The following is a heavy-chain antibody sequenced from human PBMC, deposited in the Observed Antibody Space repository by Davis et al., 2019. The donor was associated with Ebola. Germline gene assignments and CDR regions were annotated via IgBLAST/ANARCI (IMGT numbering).Heavy chain of an antibody. V-gene: IGHV3-30-3*01. CDR2: ISYYGGNK. D-gene: IGHD3-22*01. CDR3: ARVRARDSSSYHPLDY. Sequence: SLIISCAASGFIFSSYTIHWVRQTPVKRLERLAAISYYGGNKDYADSVKGRFTISRDNSKNTLYLQMNSLRGEDTAVYYCARVRARDSSSYHPLDYWGQGTLVTVSS. J-gene: IGHJ4*02. CDR1: GFIFSSYT.